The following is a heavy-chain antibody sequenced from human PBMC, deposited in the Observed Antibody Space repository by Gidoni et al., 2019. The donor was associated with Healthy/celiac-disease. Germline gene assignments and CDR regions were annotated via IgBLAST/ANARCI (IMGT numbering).Heavy chain of an antibody. V-gene: IGHV3-48*01. D-gene: IGHD2-2*03. CDR1: GFTFSSYS. Sequence: EVQLVESGGGLVQPGGSLRLSCAASGFTFSSYSMNWVRQAPGKGLEWVSYISSRSSTITYADSVKGRFTSSRENAKNSLYLQMNSLRAEDTAVYYCAETRTGYCSSTSCPGYYYYMDVWGKGTTVTVSS. CDR3: AETRTGYCSSTSCPGYYYYMDV. CDR2: ISSRSSTI. J-gene: IGHJ6*03.